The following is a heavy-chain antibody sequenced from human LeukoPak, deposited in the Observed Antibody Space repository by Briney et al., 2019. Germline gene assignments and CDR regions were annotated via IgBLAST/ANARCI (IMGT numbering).Heavy chain of an antibody. CDR2: IIPIFGTA. Sequence: ASVKVSCKASGCTFTSYYMHWVRQAPGQGLEWMGGIIPIFGTANYAQKFQGRVTITADESTSTAYMELSSLRSEDTAVYYCARVVSNYYYGMDVWGQGTTVTVSS. CDR1: GCTFTSYY. CDR3: ARVVSNYYYGMDV. V-gene: IGHV1-69*13. J-gene: IGHJ6*02.